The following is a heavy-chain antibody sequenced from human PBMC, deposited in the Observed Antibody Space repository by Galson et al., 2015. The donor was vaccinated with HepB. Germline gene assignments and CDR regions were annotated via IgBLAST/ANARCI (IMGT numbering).Heavy chain of an antibody. D-gene: IGHD6-19*01. Sequence: SLRLSCAASGFLFSTYGMHWVRQAPGKGLEWVAVIWYDGRNKYYADSVKGRFIISRDNSDNTLYLQMNSLRAEDTALYYCAKGRESLAVAGSYGLDVWGQGTTVTVSS. J-gene: IGHJ6*02. CDR2: IWYDGRNK. V-gene: IGHV3-33*06. CDR3: AKGRESLAVAGSYGLDV. CDR1: GFLFSTYG.